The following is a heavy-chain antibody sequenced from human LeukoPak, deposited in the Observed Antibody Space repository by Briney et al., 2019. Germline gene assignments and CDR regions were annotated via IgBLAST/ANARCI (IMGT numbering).Heavy chain of an antibody. CDR2: IRYDGSNK. J-gene: IGHJ6*03. CDR1: GFTFSSYG. Sequence: GGSLRLSCAASGFTFSSYGMHWVRQAPGKGLEWVAFIRYDGSNKYYADSVKGRFTISRDNSKNTLYLQMNSLRAEDTAVYYCAKEYSSSWLDYYYYMDVWGKGTTVTISS. CDR3: AKEYSSSWLDYYYYMDV. D-gene: IGHD6-13*01. V-gene: IGHV3-30*02.